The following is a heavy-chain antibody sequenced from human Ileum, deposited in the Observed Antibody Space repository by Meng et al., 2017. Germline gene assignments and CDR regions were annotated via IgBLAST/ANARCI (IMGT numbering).Heavy chain of an antibody. D-gene: IGHD2-15*01. V-gene: IGHV3-72*01. Sequence: GESLKISCAVSGFTFSDHYMDWVRQAPGKGLEWVGRSRNKANSYTTEYAASVKGRFTISRDDSKNSLYLQMNSLKIEDTAVYYCVRSSSGGNYYSDYWGQGTLVTVSS. J-gene: IGHJ4*02. CDR2: SRNKANSYTT. CDR1: GFTFSDHY. CDR3: VRSSSGGNYYSDY.